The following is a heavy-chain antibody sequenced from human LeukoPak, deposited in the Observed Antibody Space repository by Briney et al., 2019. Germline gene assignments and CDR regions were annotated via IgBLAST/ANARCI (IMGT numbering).Heavy chain of an antibody. Sequence: PSETLSLTCTVSGGYIGSYYWSWIRQLTGKGLGWIGRIYTSENTGYNPSLKSRVTMSVDMSTSQFSLRLTSVTAADTAVYYCAREGDYGDYSKSFYYMDVWGKGTTVTVSS. CDR3: AREGDYGDYSKSFYYMDV. CDR2: IYTSENT. J-gene: IGHJ6*03. CDR1: GGYIGSYY. V-gene: IGHV4-4*07. D-gene: IGHD4-17*01.